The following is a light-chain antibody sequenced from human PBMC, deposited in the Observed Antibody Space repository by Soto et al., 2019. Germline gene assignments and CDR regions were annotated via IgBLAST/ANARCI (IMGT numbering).Light chain of an antibody. V-gene: IGKV1-12*01. CDR1: QGSSSW. Sequence: DLQMTQSPSSVSASVGDRVTITCRASQGSSSWLAWYQQKPGKDPKLLIYAASSLQSGVPSRFSGSGSGTDFALTISSLQPEDFATYYCQQANSFPLTFGPGTKEDIK. CDR2: AAS. J-gene: IGKJ3*01. CDR3: QQANSFPLT.